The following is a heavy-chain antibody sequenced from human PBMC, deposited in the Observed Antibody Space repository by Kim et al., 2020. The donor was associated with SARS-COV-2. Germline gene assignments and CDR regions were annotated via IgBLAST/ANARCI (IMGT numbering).Heavy chain of an antibody. CDR3: AKSDWFEP. Sequence: DGSITGYVDSVRGRFTSSGDDAKNTVYLQMDSLRVEDTAVYYCAKSDWFEPWGQGTLVTVSS. V-gene: IGHV3-74*01. J-gene: IGHJ5*02. CDR2: DGSIT.